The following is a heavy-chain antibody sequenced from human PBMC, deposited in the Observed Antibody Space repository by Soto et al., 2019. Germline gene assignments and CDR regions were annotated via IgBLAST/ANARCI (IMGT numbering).Heavy chain of an antibody. CDR2: IYNGGRT. D-gene: IGHD2-8*01. CDR1: GDSISSDGYH. CDR3: ARAPVGMDSINFFDH. J-gene: IGHJ4*02. V-gene: IGHV4-30-4*01. Sequence: TLSLTCTVSGDSISSDGYHWSWIRQSPGKGLEWIGYIYNGGRTFYRPSLESRINMSLDATKNSYSLRLTSVTAADKAVYYCARAPVGMDSINFFDHWGQGILVTVS.